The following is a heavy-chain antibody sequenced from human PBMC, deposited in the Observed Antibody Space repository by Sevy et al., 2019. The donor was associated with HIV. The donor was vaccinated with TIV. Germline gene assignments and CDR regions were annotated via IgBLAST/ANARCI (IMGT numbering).Heavy chain of an antibody. CDR2: MHHSGKP. CDR1: GASITSGDYS. Sequence: SETLSLTCTVSGASITSGDYSWGWIRQSPGRGLEWVGYMHHSGKPLYNSSLKSRVFISIDTSKNQFSLELRSVTAADTAVYSCARASRYCRSGNLYYFDQWGQGILVTVSS. CDR3: ARASRYCRSGNLYYFDQ. D-gene: IGHD3-10*01. V-gene: IGHV4-30-4*01. J-gene: IGHJ4*02.